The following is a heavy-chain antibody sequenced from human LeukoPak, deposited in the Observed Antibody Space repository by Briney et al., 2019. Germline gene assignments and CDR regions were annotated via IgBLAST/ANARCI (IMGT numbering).Heavy chain of an antibody. CDR3: ARAPSTSGYSSSWTPFDY. CDR2: TDTAGDT. D-gene: IGHD6-13*01. J-gene: IGHJ4*02. V-gene: IGHV3-13*01. Sequence: GGSLRLSCAASGFTFSNYDMHWVRQATGKGLEWVSATDTAGDTYYPGSVKGRFTISRENAKNSLYLQMNSLRAGDTAVYYCARAPSTSGYSSSWTPFDYWGQGTLVTVSS. CDR1: GFTFSNYD.